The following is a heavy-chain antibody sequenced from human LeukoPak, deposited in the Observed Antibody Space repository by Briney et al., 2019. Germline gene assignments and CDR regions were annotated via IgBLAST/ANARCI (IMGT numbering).Heavy chain of an antibody. CDR1: GFTFSNAC. J-gene: IGHJ4*02. Sequence: GGSLRLSCAASGFTFSNACMTWVRHAPGKGLEWVGRIKSQADGGTTDYAAPVKGRFTISRDDSKNTMHLQMDSLKTEDTAVYYCATRQLPNCDCPLDFWGQGTLVTVSS. CDR2: IKSQADGGTT. D-gene: IGHD2-21*02. CDR3: ATRQLPNCDCPLDF. V-gene: IGHV3-15*01.